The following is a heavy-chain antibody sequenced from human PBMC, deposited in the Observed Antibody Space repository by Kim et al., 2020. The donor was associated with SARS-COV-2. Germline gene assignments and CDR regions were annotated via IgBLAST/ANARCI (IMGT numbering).Heavy chain of an antibody. CDR2: VSYSGDDT. V-gene: IGHV3-23*01. Sequence: GGSLRLSCAASGFTFSSYAMSWVRQAPGKGLEWVSGVSYSGDDTYYADSVKDRFTVSRDNSKNTLYLQMNSLRAEDTAIYYRAKEKSAYGTYNYWGQGALVTVSS. J-gene: IGHJ4*02. CDR1: GFTFSSYA. CDR3: AKEKSAYGTYNY. D-gene: IGHD1-26*01.